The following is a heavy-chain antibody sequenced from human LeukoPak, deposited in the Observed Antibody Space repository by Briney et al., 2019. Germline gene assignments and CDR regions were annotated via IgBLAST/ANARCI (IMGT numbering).Heavy chain of an antibody. V-gene: IGHV4-4*07. CDR1: GGSISSYY. CDR2: IYTSGST. J-gene: IGHJ4*02. D-gene: IGHD3-10*01. CDR3: ARDRYGSGSHYFDY. Sequence: SETLSLTCTVSGGSISSYYWSWIRQPAGKGLEWIGRIYTSGSTNYNPSLKSRVTMSVDTSKNQFSLKLSSVTAADTAVYYCARDRYGSGSHYFDYWGQGTLVTVSS.